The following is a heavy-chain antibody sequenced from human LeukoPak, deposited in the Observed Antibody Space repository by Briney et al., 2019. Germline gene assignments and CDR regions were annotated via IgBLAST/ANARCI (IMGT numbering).Heavy chain of an antibody. J-gene: IGHJ6*03. CDR1: GFTFSSYS. V-gene: IGHV3-21*01. Sequence: GGSLRLSCAASGFTFSSYSMNWVRQASGKGLEWVSSISSSSSYIYYADSVKGRFTVSRDNAKNSLYLQMNSLRAEDTAVYYCARRYYDFWSGYYNRPPYYYYYMDVWGKGTTVTVSS. D-gene: IGHD3-3*01. CDR2: ISSSSSYI. CDR3: ARRYYDFWSGYYNRPPYYYYYMDV.